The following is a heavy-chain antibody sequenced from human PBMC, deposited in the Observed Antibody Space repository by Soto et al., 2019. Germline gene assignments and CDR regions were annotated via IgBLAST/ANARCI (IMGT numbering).Heavy chain of an antibody. J-gene: IGHJ4*02. CDR3: AKEMIASTLADFFDY. Sequence: EVQLLESGGGLIQPGGSLRLSCEASGFTFSNYGMTWVRLAPGKRLEWVSTISGSGGRTFYADPVKGRFTISRDNSKNTLYLQINSLRADDTAVYYCAKEMIASTLADFFDYWGQGTLVTVSS. CDR2: ISGSGGRT. V-gene: IGHV3-23*01. D-gene: IGHD2-21*01. CDR1: GFTFSNYG.